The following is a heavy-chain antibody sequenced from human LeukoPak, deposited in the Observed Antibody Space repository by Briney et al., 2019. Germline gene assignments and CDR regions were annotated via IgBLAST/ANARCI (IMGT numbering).Heavy chain of an antibody. CDR2: IIPIFGTA. CDR3: ARDKSAGRDGYNYYYMDV. J-gene: IGHJ6*03. Sequence: GSSVKVSCKATGCTFTSYAISWVRQAPGQGLEWMGGIIPIFGTANYAQKFQGRVTITTDESTSTAYMELSSLRSEDTAVYYCARDKSAGRDGYNYYYMDVGGKGTTVTVSS. V-gene: IGHV1-69*05. D-gene: IGHD5-24*01. CDR1: GCTFTSYA.